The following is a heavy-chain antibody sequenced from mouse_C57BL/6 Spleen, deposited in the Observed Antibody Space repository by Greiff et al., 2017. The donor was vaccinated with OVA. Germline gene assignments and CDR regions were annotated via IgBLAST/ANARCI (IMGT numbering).Heavy chain of an antibody. Sequence: EVKLVESEGGLVQPGSSMKLSCTASGFTFSDYYMAWVRQVPEKGLEWVANSNYDGSSTYYLDSLKSRFIISRDNAKNILYLQMSSLESEDTATYYCARTSYYSRSPFDYWGQGTTLSVSS. CDR2: SNYDGSST. CDR3: ARTSYYSRSPFDY. D-gene: IGHD1-1*01. V-gene: IGHV5-16*01. CDR1: GFTFSDYY. J-gene: IGHJ2*01.